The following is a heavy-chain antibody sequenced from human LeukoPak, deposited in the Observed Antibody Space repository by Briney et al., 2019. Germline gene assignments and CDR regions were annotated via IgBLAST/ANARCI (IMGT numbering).Heavy chain of an antibody. CDR3: AISPGIAVAGTGL. CDR2: IYPGDSDT. Sequence: GASVKVSCKASGYTFTSNWIGWVRQMPGKGLEWMGIIYPGDSDTRYSPSFQGQVIISADKSISTAYLQWSSLEASDTAMYYCAISPGIAVAGTGLWGQGTLVTVSS. V-gene: IGHV5-51*01. J-gene: IGHJ4*02. CDR1: GYTFTSNW. D-gene: IGHD6-19*01.